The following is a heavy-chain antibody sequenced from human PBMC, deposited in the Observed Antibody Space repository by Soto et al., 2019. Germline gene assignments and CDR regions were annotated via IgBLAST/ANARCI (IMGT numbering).Heavy chain of an antibody. J-gene: IGHJ4*02. CDR1: GFTFSSYG. CDR2: ISYDESNE. Sequence: VQLVESGGGVVQPGRSLRLSCAASGFTFSSYGMHWVRQAPGKGLEWVAAISYDESNEYYADSVKGRFTISRDDAKSTLYLQMNSLRAEDTAVYYCARVVYYGSGSAPFDYWGRGALVTVSS. D-gene: IGHD3-10*01. V-gene: IGHV3-30*03. CDR3: ARVVYYGSGSAPFDY.